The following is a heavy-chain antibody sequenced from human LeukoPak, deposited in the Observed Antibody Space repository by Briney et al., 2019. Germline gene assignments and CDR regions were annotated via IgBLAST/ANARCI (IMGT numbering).Heavy chain of an antibody. V-gene: IGHV4-39*07. CDR1: GGSISSTTYY. CDR2: IYYSGGT. D-gene: IGHD6-13*01. Sequence: SETLSLTCTVSGGSISSTTYYWDWIRQPPGKGLEWIGTIYYSGGTYYNPSLKSRVTISVDTSKNQFSLKVSSVTAADTAVYYCAREGQTAAAVAYWGQGTLVTVSS. CDR3: AREGQTAAAVAY. J-gene: IGHJ4*02.